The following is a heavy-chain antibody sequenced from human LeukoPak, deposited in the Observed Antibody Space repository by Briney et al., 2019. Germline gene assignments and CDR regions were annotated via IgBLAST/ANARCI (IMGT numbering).Heavy chain of an antibody. V-gene: IGHV3-48*02. Sequence: GGSLRLSCAASQISFSDHSMNWVRQAPGKGLEWVAYILDTGSTTPYADSVKGRFTISRDNAKASLYLHMNSLRDEDTAVYYCARSPRNPKVYFDYWGQGALVTVSS. J-gene: IGHJ4*02. CDR2: ILDTGSTT. CDR3: ARSPRNPKVYFDY. CDR1: QISFSDHS. D-gene: IGHD1-14*01.